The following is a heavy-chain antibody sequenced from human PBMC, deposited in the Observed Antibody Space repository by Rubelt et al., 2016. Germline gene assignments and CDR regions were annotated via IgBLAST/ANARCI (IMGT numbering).Heavy chain of an antibody. D-gene: IGHD6-19*01. V-gene: IGHV5-51*03. CDR3: ALPWRGQWLPDY. CDR2: INPRDSDS. J-gene: IGHJ4*02. Sequence: EVQLLQSGAEVKKPGESLKISCQTSGYNFNNYWIGWVRQMPGEGLEWMGIINPRDSDSRYRVSFQGHVTISADKSASTAYLQWGSLKASDRAMYYCALPWRGQWLPDYWGQGTLVTVSS. CDR1: GYNFNNYW.